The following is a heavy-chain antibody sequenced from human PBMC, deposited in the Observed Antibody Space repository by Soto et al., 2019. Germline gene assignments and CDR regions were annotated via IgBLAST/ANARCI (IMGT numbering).Heavy chain of an antibody. CDR2: ISSSSSYI. CDR1: GFTFSSYS. V-gene: IGHV3-21*01. J-gene: IGHJ4*02. CDR3: ASSSREQQLARGY. Sequence: EVQLVESGGGLVKPGGSLRLSCAASGFTFSSYSMNWVRQAPWKGLEWVSSISSSSSYIYYADSVKGRFTISRDNAKNSLYLQMNSLRAEDTAVYYCASSSREQQLARGYWGQGTLVTVSS. D-gene: IGHD6-13*01.